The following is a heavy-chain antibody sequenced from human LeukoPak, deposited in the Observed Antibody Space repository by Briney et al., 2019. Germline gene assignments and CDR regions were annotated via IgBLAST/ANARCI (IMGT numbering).Heavy chain of an antibody. V-gene: IGHV3-43D*03. CDR3: ARGYCSGGSCYSDYYYYYMDV. CDR1: GFTFDDYA. J-gene: IGHJ6*03. D-gene: IGHD2-15*01. Sequence: AGGSLRLSCAASGFTFDDYAMHWVRQAPGKGLEWVSLISWDGGSTYYADSVKGRFTISRDNSKNSLYLQMNSLRAEDTALYYCARGYCSGGSCYSDYYYYYMDVWGKGTTVTVSS. CDR2: ISWDGGST.